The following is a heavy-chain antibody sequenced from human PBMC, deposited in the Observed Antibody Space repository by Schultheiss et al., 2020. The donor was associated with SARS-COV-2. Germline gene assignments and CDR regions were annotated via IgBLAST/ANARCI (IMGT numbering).Heavy chain of an antibody. Sequence: GSLRLSCTVSGGSISSSSYYWGWIRQPPGKGLEWIGSIYYSGSTYYNPSLKSRVTISVDTSKNQFSLKLSSVTAADTAVYYCAREYRNGFDYWGQGTLVTVSS. V-gene: IGHV4-39*02. J-gene: IGHJ4*02. CDR1: GGSISSSSYY. CDR3: AREYRNGFDY. D-gene: IGHD2-2*02. CDR2: IYYSGST.